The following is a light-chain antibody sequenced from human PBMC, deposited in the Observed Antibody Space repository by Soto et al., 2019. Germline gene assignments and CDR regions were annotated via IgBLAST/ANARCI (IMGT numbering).Light chain of an antibody. CDR2: GVS. CDR3: QHYGYPQWT. J-gene: IGKJ1*01. CDR1: QTGSNSY. V-gene: IGKV3-20*01. Sequence: IVLTQSPGTLSLSPGERATLSCRASQTGSNSYLAWYQQKSGQAPRLLIYGVSTRATGIPYRFSGSGSGTEFALTISRLEPEDVAVYICQHYGYPQWTFGPGTKVEIK.